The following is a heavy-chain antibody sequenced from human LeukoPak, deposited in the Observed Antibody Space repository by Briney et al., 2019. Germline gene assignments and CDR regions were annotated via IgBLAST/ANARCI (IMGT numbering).Heavy chain of an antibody. J-gene: IGHJ6*03. D-gene: IGHD3-9*01. CDR1: GFTFSSYS. CDR2: ISSSSSYI. CDR3: ARDVLRYFDWLGEPGYMDV. Sequence: GGSLRLSCAASGFTFSSYSMNWVRQAPGKGLEWVSSISSSSSYIYYADSVKGRFTISRDNAKNSLYLQMNSLRAEDTAVYYCARDVLRYFDWLGEPGYMDVWGKGTTVTISS. V-gene: IGHV3-21*01.